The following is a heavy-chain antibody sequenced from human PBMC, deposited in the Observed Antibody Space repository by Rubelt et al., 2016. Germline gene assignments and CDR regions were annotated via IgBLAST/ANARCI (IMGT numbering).Heavy chain of an antibody. D-gene: IGHD1-7*01. CDR2: INPNSGGT. J-gene: IGHJ6*02. CDR3: ARGRELYYYGMDV. V-gene: IGHV1-2*02. Sequence: APGQGLEWMGWINPNSGGTNYAQKFQGRVTMTRDTSISTAYMELSRLRSDDTAVYYCARGRELYYYGMDVWGQGTTVTVSS.